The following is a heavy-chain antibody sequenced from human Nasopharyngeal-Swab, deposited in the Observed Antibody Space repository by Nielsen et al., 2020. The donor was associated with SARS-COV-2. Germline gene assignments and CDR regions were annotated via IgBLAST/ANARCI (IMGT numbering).Heavy chain of an antibody. V-gene: IGHV5-51*01. Sequence: GEFLKISCKGSGYSFTSYWIGWVRQMPGKGLEWMGIIYPGDSDTRYSPSFQGQVTISADKSISTAYLQWSSLKASDTAMYYCARREWELPRGNAFDIWGQGTMVTVSS. CDR2: IYPGDSDT. CDR3: ARREWELPRGNAFDI. CDR1: GYSFTSYW. J-gene: IGHJ3*02. D-gene: IGHD1-26*01.